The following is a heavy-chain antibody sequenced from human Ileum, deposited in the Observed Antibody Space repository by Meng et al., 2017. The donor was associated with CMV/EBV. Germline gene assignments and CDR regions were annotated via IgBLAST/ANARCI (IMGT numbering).Heavy chain of an antibody. CDR3: ARGKGIAAAGDWFDP. CDR2: INPNSGGT. D-gene: IGHD6-13*01. V-gene: IGHV1-2*02. Sequence: ASVKVSCKASGYTFTGYYMHWVRQAPGQGLEWMGWINPNSGGTNYAQKFQGRVTMTRDTSISTAYMELSRLRSDDTAVYYCARGKGIAAAGDWFDPWGQGTLVTSPQ. CDR1: GYTFTGYY. J-gene: IGHJ5*02.